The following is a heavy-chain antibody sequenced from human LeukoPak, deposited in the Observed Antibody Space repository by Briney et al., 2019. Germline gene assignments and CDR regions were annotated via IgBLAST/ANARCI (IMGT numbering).Heavy chain of an antibody. Sequence: GRSLRLSCAASGFTFGSYAMHWVRQAPGKGLEWVAVISYDGSNKYYADSVKGRFTISRDNSKNTLYLQMNSLRAEDTAVYYCARVDCSSTSCYDYYYYGMDVWGQGTTVTVSS. D-gene: IGHD2-2*01. CDR2: ISYDGSNK. V-gene: IGHV3-30-3*01. CDR1: GFTFGSYA. J-gene: IGHJ6*02. CDR3: ARVDCSSTSCYDYYYYGMDV.